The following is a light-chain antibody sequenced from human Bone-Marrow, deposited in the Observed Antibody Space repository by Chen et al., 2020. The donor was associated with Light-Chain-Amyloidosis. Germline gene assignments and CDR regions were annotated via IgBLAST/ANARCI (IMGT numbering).Light chain of an antibody. J-gene: IGLJ3*02. CDR3: QSYQGSSQGV. V-gene: IGLV6-57*01. CDR1: SCSMATTY. CDR2: EAD. Sequence: NFMLTQPHSVSESPGKTVISSCTRSSCSMATTYVQWYPQRPGSSPTTVIYEADQRPSGVPDRFSGSIDRSSNSASLTISGLKTEDEADYYCQSYQGSSQGVFGGGTKLTVL.